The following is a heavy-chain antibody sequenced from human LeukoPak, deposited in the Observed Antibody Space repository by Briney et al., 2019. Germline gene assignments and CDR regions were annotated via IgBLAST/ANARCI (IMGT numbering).Heavy chain of an antibody. V-gene: IGHV3-23*01. CDR1: GFTFSSYA. D-gene: IGHD5-24*01. CDR3: AKAGRDGYNFIDYYYGMDV. J-gene: IGHJ6*02. CDR2: ISGSGGST. Sequence: GGSLRLSCAASGFTFSSYAMSWVRQAPGKGLEWVSAISGSGGSTYYADSVKGRFTISRDNSKNTLYLQMNSLRAEDTAVYYCAKAGRDGYNFIDYYYGMDVWGQGNPGHRLL.